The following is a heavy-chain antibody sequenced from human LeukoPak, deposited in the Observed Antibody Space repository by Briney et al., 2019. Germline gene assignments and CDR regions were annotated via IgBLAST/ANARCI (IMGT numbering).Heavy chain of an antibody. Sequence: PGGSLRLSCAASGFTFSSYTMSWVRQAPGKGLEWVSAISGSGGSTYYADSVKGRFTISRDNSKNTLYLQMNSLRAEDTAVYFCAKDQVTIFGVFIEPHFDYWGQGTLVTVSS. V-gene: IGHV3-23*01. D-gene: IGHD3-3*01. CDR1: GFTFSSYT. CDR3: AKDQVTIFGVFIEPHFDY. CDR2: ISGSGGST. J-gene: IGHJ4*02.